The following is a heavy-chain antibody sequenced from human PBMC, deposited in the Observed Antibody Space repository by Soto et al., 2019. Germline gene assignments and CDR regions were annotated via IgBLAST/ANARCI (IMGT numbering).Heavy chain of an antibody. D-gene: IGHD3-10*01. Sequence: HPGGSLRLSCAASGFTYSSYAMSWVRKAPGKGLEWVSAISGSGGSTYYADSVKGRFTISRDNSKNTLYLQMNSLRAEDTAVYYCAKGRHYGSGSRRVFNYYYYYMDVWGKGTTVTVSS. CDR1: GFTYSSYA. CDR2: ISGSGGST. CDR3: AKGRHYGSGSRRVFNYYYYYMDV. J-gene: IGHJ6*03. V-gene: IGHV3-23*01.